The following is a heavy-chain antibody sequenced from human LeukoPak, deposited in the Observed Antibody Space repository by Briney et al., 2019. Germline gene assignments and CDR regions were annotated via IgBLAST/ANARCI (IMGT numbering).Heavy chain of an antibody. CDR1: GFTFSSYA. Sequence: GGSLRLSCAASGFTFSSYAMHWVRQAPGKGLEWVAVISYDGSNKYYADSVKGRFTISRDNSKNTLYLQMNSLRAEDTAVYYCARGGLLWFGELLRNYFDYWGQETLVTVSS. J-gene: IGHJ4*02. CDR2: ISYDGSNK. D-gene: IGHD3-10*01. CDR3: ARGGLLWFGELLRNYFDY. V-gene: IGHV3-30-3*01.